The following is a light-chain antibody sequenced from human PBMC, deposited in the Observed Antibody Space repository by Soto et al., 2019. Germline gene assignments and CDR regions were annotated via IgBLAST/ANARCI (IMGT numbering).Light chain of an antibody. CDR2: ETS. CDR3: QQYSAYPLT. CDR1: QSISGW. J-gene: IGKJ4*01. V-gene: IGKV1-5*03. Sequence: IQMTQSPSTLSASLGDRVTIICRASQSISGWLAWYQQKPGKAPKLLIYETSNLQSGVPSRFSGSGSATDFTLTISGLQPDDFATYYCQQYSAYPLTFGGGTKVEI.